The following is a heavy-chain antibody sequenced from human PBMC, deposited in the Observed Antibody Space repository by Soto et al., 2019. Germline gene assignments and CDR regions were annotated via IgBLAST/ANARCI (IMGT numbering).Heavy chain of an antibody. V-gene: IGHV3-33*01. J-gene: IGHJ6*03. CDR1: GFTFSSYG. Sequence: HPGGSLRLSCAASGFTFSSYGMHWVRQAPGKGLEWVAVIWYDGSNKYYADSVKGRFTISRDNSKNTLYLQMNSLRAEDTAVYYCARGLYLVHAYYYYYMDVWGKGTTVTVSS. CDR3: ARGLYLVHAYYYYYMDV. D-gene: IGHD2-21*01. CDR2: IWYDGSNK.